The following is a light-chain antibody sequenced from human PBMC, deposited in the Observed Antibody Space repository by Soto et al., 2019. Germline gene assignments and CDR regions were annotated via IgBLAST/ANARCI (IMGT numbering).Light chain of an antibody. Sequence: QSLVTQPGSLSGSSGQSITISCTGTRSEVCGYNYVSLYQHHPGKAPKLMIYDVSNRPSGVSNRFSGSKSGNTASLIISGLQAEDEADYYCSSYTSSSTLSTYVFGTGTKVTVL. CDR2: DVS. CDR1: RSEVCGYNY. V-gene: IGLV2-14*03. J-gene: IGLJ1*01. CDR3: SSYTSSSTLSTYV.